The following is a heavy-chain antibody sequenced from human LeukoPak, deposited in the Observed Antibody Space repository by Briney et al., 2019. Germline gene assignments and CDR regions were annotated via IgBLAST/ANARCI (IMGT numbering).Heavy chain of an antibody. CDR1: GFTFSSYE. J-gene: IGHJ4*02. CDR3: ARDGSPAWFLDY. CDR2: ISSSGSTI. V-gene: IGHV3-48*03. Sequence: GGSLRLSCAASGFTFSSYEMNWVRQAPGKGLEWVSYISSSGSTIYYADSVKGRFTISRDNAKNSLYLQMNSLRAEDTAVYYCARDGSPAWFLDYWGQGTLVTVSS. D-gene: IGHD3-10*01.